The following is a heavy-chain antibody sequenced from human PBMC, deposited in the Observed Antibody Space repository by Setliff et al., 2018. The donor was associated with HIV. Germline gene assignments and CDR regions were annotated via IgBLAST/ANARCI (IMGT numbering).Heavy chain of an antibody. CDR1: GYSISSGYY. J-gene: IGHJ3*02. CDR3: ARSRPFFDI. V-gene: IGHV4-38-2*01. Sequence: SETLSLTCAVSGYSISSGYYWGWIRQPPGKGLEWIGSIYHSGSTYYNPSLKSRVTISVDTSKNQFSQKLSSVTAADTAVYYCARSRPFFDIWGQGTMVTVSS. CDR2: IYHSGST.